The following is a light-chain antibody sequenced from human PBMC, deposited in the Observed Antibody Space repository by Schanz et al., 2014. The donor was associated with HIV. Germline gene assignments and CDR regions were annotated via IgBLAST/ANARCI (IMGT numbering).Light chain of an antibody. J-gene: IGLJ2*01. Sequence: QSALTQPPSASGSPGQSVTISCTGTSSDVGGYNYVSWYQQPPGTAPKLMIFEASNRPSGVPDRFSGSKSGNTASLTVSGLQPEDEADYYCTSHGGTNTFLLLFGGGTKLTVL. CDR2: EAS. V-gene: IGLV2-8*01. CDR1: SSDVGGYNY. CDR3: TSHGGTNTFLLL.